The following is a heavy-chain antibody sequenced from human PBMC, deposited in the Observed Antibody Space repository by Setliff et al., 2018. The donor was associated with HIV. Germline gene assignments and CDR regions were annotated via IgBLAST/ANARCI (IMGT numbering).Heavy chain of an antibody. CDR2: IKTDGGTT. CDR3: ARGNYRFEN. J-gene: IGHJ4*02. CDR1: GFTFKTYS. Sequence: GGSLRLSCVGSGFTFKTYSMNWVRQAPGKGLEWLSYIKTDGGTTYDADSVEGRFTISRDNAKNSLYLQMNSLRAEDTAVYYCARGNYRFENWGQGTLVTVSS. D-gene: IGHD3-16*02. V-gene: IGHV3-48*04.